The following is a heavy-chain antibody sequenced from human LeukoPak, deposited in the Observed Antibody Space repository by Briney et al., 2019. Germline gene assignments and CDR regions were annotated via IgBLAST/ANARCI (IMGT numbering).Heavy chain of an antibody. V-gene: IGHV3-7*01. CDR2: IKPDGSEK. J-gene: IGHJ4*02. D-gene: IGHD2-8*02. CDR3: AYYVYCWSDLGY. Sequence: GGSLRLSCAASGFTFSDYWMTWVRQAPGKGLEWVANIKPDGSEKYYVDSVKGRVTISRDHDKNSMYLQMNSLRVEDTAVYYCAYYVYCWSDLGYWGQGTLVTAAS. CDR1: GFTFSDYW.